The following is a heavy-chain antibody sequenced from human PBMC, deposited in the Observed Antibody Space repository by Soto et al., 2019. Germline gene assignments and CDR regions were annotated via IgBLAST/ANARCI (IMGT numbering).Heavy chain of an antibody. CDR3: ARDGIPAAIYYYYGMDV. CDR2: ISYDGSNK. D-gene: IGHD2-2*01. Sequence: LRLSCAASGFTFSSYAMHWVRQAPGKGLEWVAVISYDGSNKYYADSVKGRFTISRDNSKNTLYLQMNSLRAEDTAVYYCARDGIPAAIYYYYGMDVWGQGTTVTVSS. CDR1: GFTFSSYA. V-gene: IGHV3-30-3*01. J-gene: IGHJ6*02.